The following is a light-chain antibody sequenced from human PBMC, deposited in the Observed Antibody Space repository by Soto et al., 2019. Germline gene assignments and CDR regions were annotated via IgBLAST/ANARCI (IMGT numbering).Light chain of an antibody. CDR1: SSNIGSNT. V-gene: IGLV1-44*01. CDR2: RNN. J-gene: IGLJ2*01. Sequence: QSVLTQPPSASGTPGQRVTISCSGSSSNIGSNTVNWYQQVPGTAPKLLMYRNNQRPSGVPDRFSASKSGTSASLAISGLQSEDEADYYCAAWDDSLNGVIFGGGTTLTVL. CDR3: AAWDDSLNGVI.